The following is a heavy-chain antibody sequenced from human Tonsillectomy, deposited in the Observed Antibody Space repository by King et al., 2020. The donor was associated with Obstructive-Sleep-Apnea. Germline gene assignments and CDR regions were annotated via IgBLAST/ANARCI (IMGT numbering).Heavy chain of an antibody. J-gene: IGHJ4*02. Sequence: VQLVESGGGLVQPGGSLRLSCAASGFTFSSYSMNWVRQAPGKGLEWVSYISSISSTIYYADSVKGRFTISRDNAKNSLYLQMNSLRAEDTAVYYCAREYSGFDYWGQGTLVTVSS. CDR2: ISSISSTI. CDR3: AREYSGFDY. V-gene: IGHV3-48*04. CDR1: GFTFSSYS. D-gene: IGHD5-12*01.